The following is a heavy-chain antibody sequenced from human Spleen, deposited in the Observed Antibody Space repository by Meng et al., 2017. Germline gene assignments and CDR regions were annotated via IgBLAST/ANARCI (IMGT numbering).Heavy chain of an antibody. CDR1: GGTLSNYA. Sequence: LVQSRAEGKKTGSSVKFSCKAPGGTLSNYAINWVRRAPGQGLEWMGGIIPVYGTANYAQKFQGRVTITADKSTSTAYMELNSLRSEDTAVYYCARVGRRNYYGSDYFDFWGQGTLVTVSS. V-gene: IGHV1-69*06. J-gene: IGHJ4*02. CDR2: IIPVYGTA. CDR3: ARVGRRNYYGSDYFDF. D-gene: IGHD3-10*01.